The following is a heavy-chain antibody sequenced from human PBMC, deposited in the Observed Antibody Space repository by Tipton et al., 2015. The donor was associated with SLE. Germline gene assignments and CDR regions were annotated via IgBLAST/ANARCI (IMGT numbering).Heavy chain of an antibody. J-gene: IGHJ4*02. Sequence: QLVQSGAEVRKPGESLKISCTVSGYTFANFWISWVRQTPEKGLEWMGFIYPADSDTKYSPSFEVQVTISADKSTNTAYVQWNSLKTSDSAMYYCARDQASLGLDFWGQGTLVTVSS. CDR1: GYTFANFW. CDR3: ARDQASLGLDF. CDR2: IYPADSDT. V-gene: IGHV5-51*01.